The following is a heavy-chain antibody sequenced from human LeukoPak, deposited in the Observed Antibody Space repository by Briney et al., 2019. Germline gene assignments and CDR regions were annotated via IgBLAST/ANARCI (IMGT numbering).Heavy chain of an antibody. J-gene: IGHJ1*01. CDR3: TRDLTVATIRTPLQH. CDR1: GFTFSNYG. CDR2: IWYDGGNK. V-gene: IGHV3-33*01. D-gene: IGHD5-12*01. Sequence: GGSLRLSCAASGFTFSNYGMHWVRQAPGKGLEWVAVIWYDGGNKYYADSVKGRFTISRDKSNNTVHLQMNSLRAEDTAVYYCTRDLTVATIRTPLQHWGQGTLVTVSS.